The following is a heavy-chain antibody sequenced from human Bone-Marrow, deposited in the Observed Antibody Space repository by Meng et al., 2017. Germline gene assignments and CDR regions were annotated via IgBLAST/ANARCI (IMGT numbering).Heavy chain of an antibody. CDR3: AKAVWLRFMVSY. Sequence: LSLTCAASGFTFSSYAMSWVRQAPGKGLEWVSAISGSGGSTYYADSVKGRFTISRDNSKNTLYLQMNSLRAEDTAVYYCAKAVWLRFMVSYWGQGTLVTVSS. V-gene: IGHV3-23*01. CDR1: GFTFSSYA. D-gene: IGHD5-12*01. J-gene: IGHJ4*02. CDR2: ISGSGGST.